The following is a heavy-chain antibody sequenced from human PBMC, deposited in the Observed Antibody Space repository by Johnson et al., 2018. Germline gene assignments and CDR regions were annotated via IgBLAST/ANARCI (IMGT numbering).Heavy chain of an antibody. CDR3: ARPGGYDGSGNWFDP. D-gene: IGHD3-10*01. J-gene: IGHJ5*02. CDR2: LNSDGSST. Sequence: VQLQESGGGLVQPGGSLRLSCAASGFTFSSYWMHWVRQAPGKGLVWVSRLNSDGSSTSYADSVKGRFTISRDNAKNTLYLQMNSLRAEDTAVYYCARPGGYDGSGNWFDPWGQGTLVTVSS. CDR1: GFTFSSYW. V-gene: IGHV3-74*01.